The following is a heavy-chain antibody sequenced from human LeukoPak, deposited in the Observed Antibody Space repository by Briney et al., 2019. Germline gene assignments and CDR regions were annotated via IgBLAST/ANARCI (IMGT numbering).Heavy chain of an antibody. V-gene: IGHV1-18*01. CDR3: ARAPDYYDSSGCFDY. D-gene: IGHD3-22*01. CDR2: INTYNGRT. CDR1: GYTFTSYG. Sequence: GASVKVSCKASGYTFTSYGISWVRQAPGQGLEWMGWINTYNGRTNYAQKLQGRVTMTTDTSTSTAYMELSSLRSEDTAVYYCARAPDYYDSSGCFDYWGQGTLVTVSS. J-gene: IGHJ4*02.